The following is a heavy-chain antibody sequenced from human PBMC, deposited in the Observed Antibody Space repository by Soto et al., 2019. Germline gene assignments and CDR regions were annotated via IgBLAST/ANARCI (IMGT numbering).Heavy chain of an antibody. CDR3: ASEYYGSGYYYYGLDV. CDR1: GFTVSSNY. Sequence: GGSLRLSCAASGFTVSSNYMSWVRQAPGKGLEWVSVIYSGGSTYYADSVKGRFTISRDNSKNTLYLQMNSLRAEDTAVYYCASEYYGSGYYYYGLDVWGQGTTVTVSS. V-gene: IGHV3-66*01. J-gene: IGHJ6*02. D-gene: IGHD3-10*01. CDR2: IYSGGST.